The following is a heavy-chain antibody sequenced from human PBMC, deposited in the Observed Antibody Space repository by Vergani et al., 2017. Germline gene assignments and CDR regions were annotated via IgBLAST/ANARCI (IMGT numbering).Heavy chain of an antibody. CDR2: ISSSSSYI. CDR3: ARERVATTQGYYYGMDV. J-gene: IGHJ6*02. D-gene: IGHD5-12*01. CDR1: GFTFSSYS. V-gene: IGHV3-21*01. Sequence: EVQLVESGGGLVKPGGSLRLSCAASGFTFSSYSMNWVREAPGKGLEWVSSISSSSSYIYYADSVKGRFTISRDNAKNSLYLQMNSLRAEDTAVYYCARERVATTQGYYYGMDVWGQGP.